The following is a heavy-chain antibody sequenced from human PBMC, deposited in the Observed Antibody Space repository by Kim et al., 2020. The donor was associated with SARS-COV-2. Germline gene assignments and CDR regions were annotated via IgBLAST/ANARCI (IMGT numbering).Heavy chain of an antibody. Sequence: SETLSLTCTVSGGSISSSSYYWGWIRQPPGKGLEWIGSIYYSGSTYYNPSLKSRVTISVDTSKNQFSLKLSSVTAADTAVYYCARDGGQEQQLVGDDAF. CDR3: ARDGGQEQQLVGDDAF. CDR2: IYYSGST. J-gene: IGHJ3*01. V-gene: IGHV4-39*07. D-gene: IGHD6-13*01. CDR1: GGSISSSSYY.